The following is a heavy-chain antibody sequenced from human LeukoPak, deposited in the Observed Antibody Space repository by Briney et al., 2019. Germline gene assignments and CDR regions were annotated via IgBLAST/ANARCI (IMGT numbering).Heavy chain of an antibody. J-gene: IGHJ4*02. CDR1: GFPFSSYW. D-gene: IGHD1-26*01. V-gene: IGHV3-7*01. CDR2: IKQEGSEK. CDR3: ARDLTGYSGSYSDY. Sequence: PGGSLILSCAASGFPFSSYWMSWARAAPGKGLEWVANIKQEGSEKYYVDSVKGRFTISRDNAKSSLYLQMNSLRAEDTAVYYCARDLTGYSGSYSDYWGQGTLVTVSS.